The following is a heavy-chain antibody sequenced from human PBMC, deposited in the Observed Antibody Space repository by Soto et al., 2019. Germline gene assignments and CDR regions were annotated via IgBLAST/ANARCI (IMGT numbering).Heavy chain of an antibody. CDR1: GFTFSNAW. CDR2: IKSKTDGGTT. D-gene: IGHD4-17*01. V-gene: IGHV3-15*01. Sequence: GGSLRLSCAASGFTFSNAWMSWVRQAPGKGLEWVGRIKSKTDGGTTDYAAPVKGRFTISRDDSKNTLYLQMNSLKTEDTAVYYCTRPSPDDYVDPDGFDYWGQGTLVTVSS. J-gene: IGHJ4*02. CDR3: TRPSPDDYVDPDGFDY.